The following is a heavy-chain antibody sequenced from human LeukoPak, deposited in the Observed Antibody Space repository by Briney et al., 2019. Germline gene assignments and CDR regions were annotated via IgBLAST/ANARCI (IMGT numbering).Heavy chain of an antibody. CDR2: ISGSGGST. J-gene: IGHJ4*02. CDR3: AKDHLQDIVVVPAPLDY. CDR1: GFTFSSYA. D-gene: IGHD2-2*01. V-gene: IGHV3-23*01. Sequence: PGGSLRLSCAASGFTFSSYAMSWVRQAPGKGLEWVSAISGSGGSTYYADSVKGRFTISRDNSKNTLYLQMNSLRAEDTAVYYCAKDHLQDIVVVPAPLDYWGQGTLVTVSS.